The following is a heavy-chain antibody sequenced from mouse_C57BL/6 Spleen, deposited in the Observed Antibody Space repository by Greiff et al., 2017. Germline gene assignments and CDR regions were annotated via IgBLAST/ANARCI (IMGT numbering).Heavy chain of an antibody. Sequence: EVQRVESGGDLVKPGGSLKLSCAASGFTFSSYGMSWVRQTPDKRLEWVATISSGGSYTYYPDSVKGRFTISRDNAKNTLYLQMSSLKSEDTAMYYCARRLGQDYFDYWGQGTTLTVSS. CDR3: ARRLGQDYFDY. V-gene: IGHV5-6*01. D-gene: IGHD4-1*01. CDR2: ISSGGSYT. CDR1: GFTFSSYG. J-gene: IGHJ2*01.